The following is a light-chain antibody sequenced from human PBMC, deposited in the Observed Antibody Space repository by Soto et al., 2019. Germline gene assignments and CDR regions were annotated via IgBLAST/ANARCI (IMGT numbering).Light chain of an antibody. CDR2: GAS. Sequence: EIVLTQSPGTLSLSAGERATLSCRASQSVSSIYLAWYQQKPGQAPRLLIYGASSRATGIPDRFSGSGSGTDFTLTISRLENEDFAVYDCQQYDTSTLTFCGGTKVDI. CDR3: QQYDTSTLT. V-gene: IGKV3-20*01. CDR1: QSVSSIY. J-gene: IGKJ4*01.